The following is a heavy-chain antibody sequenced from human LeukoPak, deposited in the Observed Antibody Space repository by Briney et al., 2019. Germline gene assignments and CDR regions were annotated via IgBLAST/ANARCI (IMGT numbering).Heavy chain of an antibody. D-gene: IGHD2-15*01. CDR2: ISGSGGSS. J-gene: IGHJ4*02. CDR3: AKEVSVSRWLLLGDYYDY. CDR1: GFTFSSYA. Sequence: GGSLRLSCPASGFTFSSYAMSWVRQAPGKGLEWVSGISGSGGSSYYADSVKGRFTISRDNSKNTLYLQMNRLRAEDTDVYYCAKEVSVSRWLLLGDYYDYWGQGTLVTVSS. V-gene: IGHV3-23*01.